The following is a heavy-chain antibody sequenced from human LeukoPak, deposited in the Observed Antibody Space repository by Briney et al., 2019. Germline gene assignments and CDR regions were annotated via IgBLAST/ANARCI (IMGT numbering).Heavy chain of an antibody. D-gene: IGHD3-10*01. Sequence: PSETLSLTCTVSGGSISSYYWSWIRQPPGKGLEWIGYIYYSGSTNYNPSLKSRVTISVDTSKNQFCLKLSSVTAADTAVYYCARVHPFYGSGSYYYYYYGMDVWGQGTTVTVSS. CDR3: ARVHPFYGSGSYYYYYYGMDV. CDR2: IYYSGST. V-gene: IGHV4-59*01. J-gene: IGHJ6*02. CDR1: GGSISSYY.